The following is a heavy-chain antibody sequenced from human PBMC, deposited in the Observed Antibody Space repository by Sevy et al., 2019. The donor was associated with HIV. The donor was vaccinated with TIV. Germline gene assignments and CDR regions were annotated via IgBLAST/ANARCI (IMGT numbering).Heavy chain of an antibody. CDR2: IRSRGDNQ. D-gene: IGHD1-20*01. J-gene: IGHJ4*02. Sequence: GGSLRLSCAASGFTFSNYDMHWVRQTPGKGLEWVALIRSRGDNQYYADSVKGRFTVSRDNSKNTLYLLMNSLRGEDTAVCYCSRESIDYNIPFEYWGQGTLVTVSS. CDR3: SRESIDYNIPFEY. V-gene: IGHV3-30*02. CDR1: GFTFSNYD.